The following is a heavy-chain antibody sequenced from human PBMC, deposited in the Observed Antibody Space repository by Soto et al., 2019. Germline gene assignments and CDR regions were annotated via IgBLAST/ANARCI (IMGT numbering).Heavy chain of an antibody. CDR2: IYYSGST. Sequence: SETLSLTCTVSGVSISSGDYYWTWIRQPPGKGLEWIGYIYYSGSTYYNPSLKSRVTISVDTSKNQFSLELSSVTAADSAVYSCARGRPDPYYYDTSGHYYVAWGQGTLVTVSS. CDR1: GVSISSGDYY. D-gene: IGHD3-22*01. CDR3: ARGRPDPYYYDTSGHYYVA. V-gene: IGHV4-30-4*01. J-gene: IGHJ5*02.